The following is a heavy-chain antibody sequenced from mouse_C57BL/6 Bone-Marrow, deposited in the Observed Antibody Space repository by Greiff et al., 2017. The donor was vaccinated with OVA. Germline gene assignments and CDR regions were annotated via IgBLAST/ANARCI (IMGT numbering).Heavy chain of an antibody. CDR1: GYTFTDYY. Sequence: QVQLLQSGAELVKPGASVKISCTASGYTFTDYYINWVKQRPGQGLEWIGKIGPGSGSTYYNAQFKGKATLTADKSSSTAYMQISSLTYEDSAVYFCAAYYGSSPFDDWGQGTTLTVSS. J-gene: IGHJ2*01. CDR2: IGPGSGST. V-gene: IGHV1-77*01. D-gene: IGHD1-1*01. CDR3: AAYYGSSPFDD.